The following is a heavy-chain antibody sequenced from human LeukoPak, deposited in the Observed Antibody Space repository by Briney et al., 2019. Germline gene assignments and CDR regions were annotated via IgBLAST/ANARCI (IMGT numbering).Heavy chain of an antibody. CDR2: INSDVSNT. D-gene: IGHD3-22*01. V-gene: IGHV3-74*01. Sequence: GGSLRLSCSASGLTFSSFWMNWVRQVPGKGLVWVSDINSDVSNTYYVDSVKGRFTISRDNAKNTLYLQLNSLRAEDTAVYYCARGADSNGYTVLDYWGQGTLVTVSS. J-gene: IGHJ4*02. CDR1: GLTFSSFW. CDR3: ARGADSNGYTVLDY.